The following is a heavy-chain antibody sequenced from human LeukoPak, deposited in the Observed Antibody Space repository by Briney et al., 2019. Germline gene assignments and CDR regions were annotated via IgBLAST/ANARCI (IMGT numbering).Heavy chain of an antibody. CDR2: IYPSGTT. Sequence: SETLSLTCSVSGVSVSSYYWSWIRQPAGKGLEWIGRIYPSGTTHYNPSLKSRVTMSVDTSRNQFSLKPISVTAADTAVYYCADDYGDWGQGTLVTVSS. CDR3: ADDYGD. V-gene: IGHV4-4*07. CDR1: GVSVSSYY. D-gene: IGHD4-17*01. J-gene: IGHJ4*02.